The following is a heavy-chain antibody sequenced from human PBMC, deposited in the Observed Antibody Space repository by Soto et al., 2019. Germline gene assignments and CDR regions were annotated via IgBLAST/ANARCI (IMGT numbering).Heavy chain of an antibody. D-gene: IGHD6-19*01. Sequence: PGESLKISCNGSGYSFTSYWIGWVRQMPGKGLEWMGIIYPGDSDTRYSPSFQGQVTISADKSISTAYLQWSSLKASDTAMYYCARSTWQWLAPSNWFDPWGQGTLVTVYS. V-gene: IGHV5-51*01. J-gene: IGHJ5*02. CDR3: ARSTWQWLAPSNWFDP. CDR1: GYSFTSYW. CDR2: IYPGDSDT.